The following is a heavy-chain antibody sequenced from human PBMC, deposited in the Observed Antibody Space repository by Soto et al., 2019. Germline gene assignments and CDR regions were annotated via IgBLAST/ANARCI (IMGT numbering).Heavy chain of an antibody. CDR3: ARDRGHYYDSSGYWNWFDP. J-gene: IGHJ5*02. CDR1: GYTFTGYY. V-gene: IGHV1-2*02. Sequence: ASVKVSCKASGYTFTGYYLHWVRQAPGQGLEWMGWINPNSGGTNYAQKFQGRVTMTRDTSISTAYMELSRLRSDDTAVYYCARDRGHYYDSSGYWNWFDPWGQGTLVTVS. D-gene: IGHD3-22*01. CDR2: INPNSGGT.